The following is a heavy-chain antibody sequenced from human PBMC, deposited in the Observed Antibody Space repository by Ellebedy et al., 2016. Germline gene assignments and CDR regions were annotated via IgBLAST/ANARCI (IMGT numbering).Heavy chain of an antibody. CDR1: GFTFSSYA. D-gene: IGHD1-26*01. J-gene: IGHJ6*02. CDR2: ISSNGGST. CDR3: ALGSYTYYYGMDV. Sequence: GGSLRLSCSASGFTFSSYAMHWVRQAPGKGLEYVSAISSNGGSTYYADSVKGRFTISRDNSKNTLYLQMSSLRAEDTAVYYCALGSYTYYYGMDVWGQGTTVTVSS. V-gene: IGHV3-64D*06.